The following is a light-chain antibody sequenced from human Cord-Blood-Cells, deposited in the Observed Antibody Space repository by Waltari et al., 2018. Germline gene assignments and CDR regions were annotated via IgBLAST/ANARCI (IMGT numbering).Light chain of an antibody. V-gene: IGLV2-14*01. CDR1: SSDVGGYNY. CDR2: EVS. Sequence: QSALTQPASVSGSPGQSITISCTGTSSDVGGYNYVSWYQQHPGKAPKLMIYEVSNRPSGFSNRFSGAKSGNTASLTISGLQAEDEADYYCSSYTSSSIYVFGTGTKVTVL. J-gene: IGLJ1*01. CDR3: SSYTSSSIYV.